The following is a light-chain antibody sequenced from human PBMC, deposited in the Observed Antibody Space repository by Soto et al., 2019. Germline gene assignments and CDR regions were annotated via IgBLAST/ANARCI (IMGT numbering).Light chain of an antibody. CDR2: DGS. J-gene: IGLJ2*01. CDR3: SSYTSSSTVV. V-gene: IGLV2-14*03. Sequence: QSALTQPASVSGSPGQSISISCTGSSSDVGGYNYVSWYQHHPGKAPKLMIYDGSNRPSGVSNRFSGSRSGNTASLAISGLQDEDEGEYYCSSYTSSSTVVFGGGTKLTVL. CDR1: SSDVGGYNY.